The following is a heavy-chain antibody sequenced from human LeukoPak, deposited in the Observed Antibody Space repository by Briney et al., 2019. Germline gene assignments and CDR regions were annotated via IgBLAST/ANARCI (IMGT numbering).Heavy chain of an antibody. J-gene: IGHJ6*02. V-gene: IGHV3-23*01. CDR1: GFTFSSYA. CDR3: ARDWVDYDFWSGYYYYYYGMDV. Sequence: GGSLRLSCAASGFTFSSYAMSWVRQAPGKGLEWVSAISGSGGSTYYADSVKGRFTISRDNSKNTLYLQMNSLRAEDTAVYYCARDWVDYDFWSGYYYYYYGMDVWGQGTTVTVSS. D-gene: IGHD3-3*01. CDR2: ISGSGGST.